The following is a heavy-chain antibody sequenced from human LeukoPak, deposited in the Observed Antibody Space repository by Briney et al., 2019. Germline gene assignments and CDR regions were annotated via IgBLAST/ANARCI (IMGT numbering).Heavy chain of an antibody. CDR1: GFTFSSYS. Sequence: GGSLRLSCAASGFTFSSYSMNWVRQAPGKGLEWVSSISSSSSYIYYADSVKGRFTISRDNAKNSLYLQMNSLGAEDTAVYYCATEPDDVLLWFGETSPDAFDIWGQGTMVTVSS. CDR2: ISSSSSYI. V-gene: IGHV3-21*01. J-gene: IGHJ3*02. D-gene: IGHD3-10*01. CDR3: ATEPDDVLLWFGETSPDAFDI.